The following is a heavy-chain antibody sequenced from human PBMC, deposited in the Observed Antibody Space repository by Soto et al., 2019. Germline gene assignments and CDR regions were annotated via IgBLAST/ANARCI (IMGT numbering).Heavy chain of an antibody. CDR2: ISYDGSNK. D-gene: IGHD3-22*01. J-gene: IGHJ4*02. Sequence: QVQLVESGGGVVQPGRSLRLSCAASGFTFSSYGMHWVRQAPGKGLEWVAVISYDGSNKYYADSVKGRFTISRDNSKNTLYLQMNSLRAEDTAVYYCAKSQPKYYYDSRGHRYFDYWGQGTLVTVSS. V-gene: IGHV3-30*18. CDR3: AKSQPKYYYDSRGHRYFDY. CDR1: GFTFSSYG.